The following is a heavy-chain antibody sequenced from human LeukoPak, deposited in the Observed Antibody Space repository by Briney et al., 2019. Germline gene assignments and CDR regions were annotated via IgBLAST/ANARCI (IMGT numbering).Heavy chain of an antibody. CDR1: GLSFSGYW. CDR3: AREEVKSFDN. V-gene: IGHV3-7*03. J-gene: IGHJ4*02. CDR2: IKQDGSET. Sequence: GGSLRLSCAASGLSFSGYWVTWVRQAPGKGLEWVANIKQDGSETSYVTSVRGRFTISRDNAKNSLYLQMNNLRVEDTAVYFCAREEVKSFDNWGQGTLVTVSS.